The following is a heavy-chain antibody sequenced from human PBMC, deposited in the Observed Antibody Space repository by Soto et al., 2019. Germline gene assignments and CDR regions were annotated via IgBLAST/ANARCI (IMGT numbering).Heavy chain of an antibody. CDR1: GFTFSSYD. J-gene: IGHJ6*02. CDR2: IGTAGDT. CDR3: ARVVGSERGVIGYYGMDV. D-gene: IGHD3-16*02. V-gene: IGHV3-13*01. Sequence: EVQLVESGGGLVQPGGSLRLSCAASGFTFSSYDMHWVRQATGKGLEWVSAIGTAGDTYYPGSVKCRFTISRENAKNSLYLQMNSLRAEDTAVYYCARVVGSERGVIGYYGMDVWGQGTTVTVSS.